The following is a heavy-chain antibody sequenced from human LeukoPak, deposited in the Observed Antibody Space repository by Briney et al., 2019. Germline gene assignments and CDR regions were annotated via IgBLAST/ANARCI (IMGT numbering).Heavy chain of an antibody. J-gene: IGHJ6*02. Sequence: GGSLRLSCAASGFTFSSYGMHWVRQAPGKGLEWVAVISYDGSNKYYADSVKGRFTISRDNSKNTLYLQMNSLRAEDTAVYYCAKDSLRWSYFYYGMDVWGQGTTVTVSS. CDR1: GFTFSSYG. D-gene: IGHD4-23*01. CDR3: AKDSLRWSYFYYGMDV. V-gene: IGHV3-30*18. CDR2: ISYDGSNK.